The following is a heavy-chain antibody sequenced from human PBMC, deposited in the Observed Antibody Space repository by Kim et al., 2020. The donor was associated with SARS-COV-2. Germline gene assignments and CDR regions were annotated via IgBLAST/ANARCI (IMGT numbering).Heavy chain of an antibody. CDR1: GGSISSSSYY. CDR3: ASHFSWILVGKQQLTTATDYYYGMDV. D-gene: IGHD6-13*01. Sequence: SETLSLTCTVSGGSISSSSYYWGWIRQPPGKGLEWIGSIYYSGSTYYNPSLKSRVTISVDTSKNQFSLKLSSVTAADTAVYYCASHFSWILVGKQQLTTATDYYYGMDVWGQGTTVTVSS. J-gene: IGHJ6*02. CDR2: IYYSGST. V-gene: IGHV4-39*01.